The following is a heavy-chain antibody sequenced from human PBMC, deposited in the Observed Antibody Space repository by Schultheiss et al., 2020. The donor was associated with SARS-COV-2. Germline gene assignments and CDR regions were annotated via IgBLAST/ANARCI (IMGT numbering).Heavy chain of an antibody. CDR3: ARDGYQLLSYAFDI. CDR1: GGSISSGGYY. D-gene: IGHD2-2*01. Sequence: SETLSLTCTVSGGSISSGGYYWSWIRQHPGKGLEWIGYIYYSGSTYYNPSLKSRVTISVDTSKNQFSLKLSSVTAADTAVYYCARDGYQLLSYAFDIWGQGTMVTVSS. V-gene: IGHV4-31*03. J-gene: IGHJ3*02. CDR2: IYYSGST.